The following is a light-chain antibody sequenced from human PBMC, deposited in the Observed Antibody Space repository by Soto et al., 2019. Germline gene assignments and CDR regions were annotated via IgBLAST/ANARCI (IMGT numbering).Light chain of an antibody. V-gene: IGKV1-5*01. Sequence: DIQMTQSPSTLSASVGDRVTITCRASESISTWLAWYQQKPGEAPKLLIYEASSLQSGVPSRFSGSGSETEFTLTISSLQPDDSATYYCHHYRTYSSYTFGQGTKLESK. J-gene: IGKJ2*01. CDR1: ESISTW. CDR2: EAS. CDR3: HHYRTYSSYT.